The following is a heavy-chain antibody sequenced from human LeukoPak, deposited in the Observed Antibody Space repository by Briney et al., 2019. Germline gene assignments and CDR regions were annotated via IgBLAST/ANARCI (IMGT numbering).Heavy chain of an antibody. J-gene: IGHJ6*02. Sequence: SETLSLTCSVSGGSISHYSWSWIRQPPGKGLEWIGYIDYGGSSSYNPSLTSRVTISLDTSKNQFSLRLSSVTAADTAVYYCARDDYYGVDVWGQGTTVTVSS. CDR2: IDYGGSS. CDR3: ARDDYYGVDV. CDR1: GGSISHYS. V-gene: IGHV4-59*08.